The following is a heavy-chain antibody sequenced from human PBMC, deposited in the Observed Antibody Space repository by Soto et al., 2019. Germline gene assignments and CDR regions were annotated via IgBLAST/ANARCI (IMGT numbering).Heavy chain of an antibody. J-gene: IGHJ4*02. Sequence: PSKTLSLTCTVSGSSISGYHWGWIRQPPGKGLEWIGYLYYTGSTHYNPSLKSRVTMSVDTSKNQFSLKLNSVTAADTAVYYCASDLQADFWGQGTLVIVSS. CDR3: ASDLQADF. CDR2: LYYTGST. CDR1: GSSISGYH. V-gene: IGHV4-59*08.